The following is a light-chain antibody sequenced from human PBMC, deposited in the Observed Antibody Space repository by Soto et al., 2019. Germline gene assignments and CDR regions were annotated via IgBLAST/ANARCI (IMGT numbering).Light chain of an antibody. Sequence: DIQMTQSPSSVSASVGDRVTITCPASQAISTWLAWYQQKPGKAPKLLIYAASNLQTGVPSRFSGSGSGTDFTLTISSLQPEDFATYYCQQANSFPRTFGQGTKVEIK. J-gene: IGKJ1*01. CDR1: QAISTW. V-gene: IGKV1D-12*01. CDR3: QQANSFPRT. CDR2: AAS.